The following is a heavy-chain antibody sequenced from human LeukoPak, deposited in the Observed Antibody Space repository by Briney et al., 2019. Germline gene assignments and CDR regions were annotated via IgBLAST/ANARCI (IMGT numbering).Heavy chain of an antibody. CDR2: IYYSGST. J-gene: IGHJ4*02. CDR1: GGSISSYY. Sequence: SETLSLTCTVSGGSISSYYWSWIRQPPGKGLEWIGYIYYSGSTNYNPPLKSRVTISVDTSKNQFSLKLSSVTAADTAVYYCARDLSMCGSSWFDYWGQGTLVTVSS. D-gene: IGHD6-13*01. V-gene: IGHV4-59*01. CDR3: ARDLSMCGSSWFDY.